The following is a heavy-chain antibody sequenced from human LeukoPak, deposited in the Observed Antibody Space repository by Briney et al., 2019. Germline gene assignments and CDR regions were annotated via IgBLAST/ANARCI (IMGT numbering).Heavy chain of an antibody. J-gene: IGHJ4*02. CDR2: IKSKTDGGTT. CDR3: TTDGNYGDYVSAY. D-gene: IGHD4-17*01. Sequence: NPGGSLRLSCAASGFTFSNAWMSWVRQAPGKGLEWVGRIKSKTDGGTTDYAAPVKGRFTISRDDSKNTLYLQMNSLKTEDTAVYYCTTDGNYGDYVSAYWGQGTLVTVSS. V-gene: IGHV3-15*01. CDR1: GFTFSNAW.